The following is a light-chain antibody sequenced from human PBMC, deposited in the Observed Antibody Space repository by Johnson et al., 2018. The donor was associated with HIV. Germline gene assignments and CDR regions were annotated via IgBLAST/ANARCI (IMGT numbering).Light chain of an antibody. J-gene: IGLJ1*01. CDR2: DSD. CDR1: SSNIGNNY. CDR3: GTWDSSLDAYV. Sequence: QSVLTQPPSVSAAPGQNVTISCSGSSSNIGNNYVSWFQQLPGTAPKLLIYDSDKRPSGIPDRFSGSRSGTSATLGVTGLQTGDEVDYYCGTWDSSLDAYVFVTGTKVAVL. V-gene: IGLV1-51*01.